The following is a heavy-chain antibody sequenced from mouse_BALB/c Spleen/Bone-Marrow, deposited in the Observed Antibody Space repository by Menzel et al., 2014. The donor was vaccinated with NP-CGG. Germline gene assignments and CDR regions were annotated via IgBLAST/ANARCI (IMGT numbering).Heavy chain of an antibody. D-gene: IGHD2-10*02. CDR2: IYPGDGET. CDR3: ARKYGDY. V-gene: IGHV1-80*01. J-gene: IGHJ2*01. CDR1: GYPFSSYW. Sequence: LVESGAELVRPGSSVKISCKASGYPFSSYWMSWVKQRPRQGLEWIGQIYPGDGETNYNGKFKGNATLTADKSSSTAYMQLISLTSEDSAVYFCARKYGDYWGQGTTLTVSS.